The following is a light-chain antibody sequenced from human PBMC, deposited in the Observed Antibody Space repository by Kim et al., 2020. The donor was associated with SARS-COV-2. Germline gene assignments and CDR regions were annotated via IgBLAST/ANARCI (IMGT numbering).Light chain of an antibody. CDR1: QSISDY. J-gene: IGKJ2*01. Sequence: CASVRDRGTITCRASQSISDYLAWYQQKPGKAPKLLIYDVSSLQNGVPSRFSGSGSGTEFTLTISSLQPDDFATYYGQQYKGYPYTFGQGTKLEIK. CDR2: DVS. CDR3: QQYKGYPYT. V-gene: IGKV1-5*01.